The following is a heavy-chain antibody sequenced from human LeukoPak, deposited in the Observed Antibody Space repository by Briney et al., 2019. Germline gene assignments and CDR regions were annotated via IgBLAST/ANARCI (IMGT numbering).Heavy chain of an antibody. CDR2: ISSSSSTI. J-gene: IGHJ4*02. Sequence: GGSLRLSCAASGFTFSSYSMNWVRQAPGKGLEWGSYISSSSSTIYYADSVKGRFTISRDNAKNSLYLQMNSLRAEDTAVYYCAKEFRQIVVVTATSAPFGYWGQGTLVTVSS. V-gene: IGHV3-48*01. CDR1: GFTFSSYS. D-gene: IGHD2-21*02. CDR3: AKEFRQIVVVTATSAPFGY.